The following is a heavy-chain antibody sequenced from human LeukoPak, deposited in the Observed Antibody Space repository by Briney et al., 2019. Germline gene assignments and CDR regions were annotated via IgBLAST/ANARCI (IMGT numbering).Heavy chain of an antibody. CDR2: IKQDGSEK. CDR1: GFIFNTSW. CDR3: ASTSSNWDY. V-gene: IGHV3-7*03. Sequence: GGSLRLSCAASGFIFNTSWMSWVRQAPGKGLECVANIKQDGSEKYYVDSVKGRFTISRDNTKNSLYLQMNSLRAADTAVYYCASTSSNWDYWGQGTLVTVSS. J-gene: IGHJ4*02. D-gene: IGHD5-24*01.